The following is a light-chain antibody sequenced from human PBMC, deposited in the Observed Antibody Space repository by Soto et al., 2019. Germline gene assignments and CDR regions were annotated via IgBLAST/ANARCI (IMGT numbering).Light chain of an antibody. CDR2: EVN. Sequence: QSALPHPPSASGSPGQSVAISCTGTSSDVGGYNYVSWYQQHPGKAPKLMIYEVNKRPSGVPDRFSGSKSGNTASLTVSGLQAEDEADYYCSSYAGSSNVLGTGTKVTVL. J-gene: IGLJ1*01. V-gene: IGLV2-8*01. CDR1: SSDVGGYNY. CDR3: SSYAGSSNV.